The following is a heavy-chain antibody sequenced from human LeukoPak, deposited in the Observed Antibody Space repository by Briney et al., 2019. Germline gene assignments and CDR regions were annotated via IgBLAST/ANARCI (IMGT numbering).Heavy chain of an antibody. CDR2: ISKSGNTI. CDR1: GFTFSRYE. Sequence: GGSLRLSCAASGFTFSRYEMTWVRQAPGKGLDWVSYISKSGNTIYYADSVKGRFTISRDNAKNSLYLQMNSLRVEDTAIYYCARDITLFKYSFDYWGQGTLVTVSS. D-gene: IGHD2-21*01. CDR3: ARDITLFKYSFDY. V-gene: IGHV3-48*03. J-gene: IGHJ4*02.